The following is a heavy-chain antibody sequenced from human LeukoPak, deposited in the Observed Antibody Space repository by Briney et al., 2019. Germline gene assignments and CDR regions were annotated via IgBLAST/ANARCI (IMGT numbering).Heavy chain of an antibody. CDR1: GYTFTGYY. CDR2: INPNSGGT. V-gene: IGHV1-2*04. D-gene: IGHD1-26*01. CDR3: ARDLGYSGSYPDY. J-gene: IGHJ4*02. Sequence: GASVKVSCKASGYTFTGYYMHWVRQAPGQGLEWMGWINPNSGGTNYAQKFQGWVTMTRDTSISTAYMELSRLRSDDTAAYYCARDLGYSGSYPDYWGQGTLVTVSS.